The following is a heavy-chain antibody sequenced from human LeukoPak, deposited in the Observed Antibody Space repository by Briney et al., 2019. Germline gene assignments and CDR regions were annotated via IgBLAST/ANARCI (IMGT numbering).Heavy chain of an antibody. D-gene: IGHD3-10*01. CDR3: ARDNYYGSGSYYLDV. Sequence: SWVRQAPGKGLEWIGYIYYSGSTYYNPSLKSRVTISVDTSKNHFSLKLNSVTAADTAVYYCARDNYYGSGSYYLDVWGQGTTVTVSS. V-gene: IGHV4-31*02. CDR2: IYYSGST. J-gene: IGHJ6*02.